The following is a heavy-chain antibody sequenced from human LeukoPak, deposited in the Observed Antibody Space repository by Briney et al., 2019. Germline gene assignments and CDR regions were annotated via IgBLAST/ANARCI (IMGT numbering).Heavy chain of an antibody. CDR1: GFTFSSYS. CDR2: ISSSSSYI. D-gene: IGHD6-13*01. J-gene: IGHJ6*02. V-gene: IGHV3-21*01. CDR3: AREAAAGNYYGMDV. Sequence: PGGSLRLSCAASGFTFSSYSMNWVRQAPGKGLGRVSSISSSSSYIYYADSVKGRFTISRDNAKNSLYLQMNSLRAEDTAMYYCAREAAAGNYYGMDVWGQGTTVTVSS.